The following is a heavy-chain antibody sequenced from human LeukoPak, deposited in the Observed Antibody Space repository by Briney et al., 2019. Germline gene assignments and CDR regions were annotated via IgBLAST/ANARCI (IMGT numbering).Heavy chain of an antibody. V-gene: IGHV1-69*13. D-gene: IGHD6-13*01. CDR3: ARDQYSSSWYGGGDAFDI. CDR2: IIPIFGTA. CDR1: GGTFSIYA. Sequence: SVTVSCKASGGTFSIYAISWVRQAPGQGLEWMGGIIPIFGTANYAQKFQGRVRITADESTSTAYMELSSLRSEDTAVYYCARDQYSSSWYGGGDAFDIWGQGTMVTVSS. J-gene: IGHJ3*02.